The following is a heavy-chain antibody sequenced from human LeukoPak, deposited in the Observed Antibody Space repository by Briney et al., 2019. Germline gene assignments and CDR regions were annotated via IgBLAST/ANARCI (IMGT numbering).Heavy chain of an antibody. CDR3: ARDLGYCSSTSCSPWWFDP. Sequence: SETLSLTCTASGGSVSSPRCYWGWIRQPPGKGLEWLGSIFYDGRPYQNPSLMSRVTMSVDTSTNQFSLKLSSVTAADTAVYYCARDLGYCSSTSCSPWWFDPWGQGTLVTVSS. D-gene: IGHD2-2*01. J-gene: IGHJ5*02. CDR1: GGSVSSPRCY. V-gene: IGHV4-39*07. CDR2: IFYDGRP.